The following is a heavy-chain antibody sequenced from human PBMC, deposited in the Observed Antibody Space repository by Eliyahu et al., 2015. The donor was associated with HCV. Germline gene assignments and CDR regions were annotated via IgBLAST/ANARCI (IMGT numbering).Heavy chain of an antibody. Sequence: QITLKESGPTVVKPTQTLTLTCTFSGFSLTTSGVGVGWIRQPPGKAPEWLALIYWNDDQRYSPSLRSRLTISKDTFRNQVALIMTNMDPVDTATYYCVKGIAGFRVFDVWGQGTMVVVSS. CDR1: GFSLTTSGVG. J-gene: IGHJ3*01. CDR2: IYWNDDQ. V-gene: IGHV2-5*04. D-gene: IGHD2-15*01. CDR3: VKGIAGFRVFDV.